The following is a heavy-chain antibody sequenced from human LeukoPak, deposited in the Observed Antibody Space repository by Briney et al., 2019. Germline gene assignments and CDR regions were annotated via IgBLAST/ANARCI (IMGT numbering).Heavy chain of an antibody. J-gene: IGHJ3*02. V-gene: IGHV3-30*02. CDR2: IRYDGSNK. D-gene: IGHD6-6*01. CDR3: AKALVIFRSSSLKPRLGAFDI. Sequence: GGSLRLSCAASGFTFSSYGMHWVRQAPGKGLEWVAFIRYDGSNKYYADSVKGRFTISRDNSKNTLYLQMNSLRAEDTAVYYCAKALVIFRSSSLKPRLGAFDIWGQGTMVTVSS. CDR1: GFTFSSYG.